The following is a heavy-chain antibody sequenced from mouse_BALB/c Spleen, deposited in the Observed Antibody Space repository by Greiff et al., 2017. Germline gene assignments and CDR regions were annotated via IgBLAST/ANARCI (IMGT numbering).Heavy chain of an antibody. J-gene: IGHJ4*01. V-gene: IGHV1-7*01. Sequence: QVQLQQSGAELAKPGASVKMSCKASGYTFTSYWMHWVKQRPGQGLEWIGYINPSTGYTEYNQKFKDKATLTADKSSSTAYMQLSSLTSEDSAVYYCARDGNYLYAIDYWGQGTSVTVSS. CDR1: GYTFTSYW. CDR2: INPSTGYT. CDR3: ARDGNYLYAIDY. D-gene: IGHD2-1*01.